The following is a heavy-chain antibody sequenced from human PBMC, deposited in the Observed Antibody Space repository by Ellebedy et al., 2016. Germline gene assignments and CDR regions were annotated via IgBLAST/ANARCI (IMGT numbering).Heavy chain of an antibody. J-gene: IGHJ4*02. CDR1: GFTFSDYY. D-gene: IGHD1-26*01. CDR3: AKDAPRVGATPFDY. CDR2: ISSSGSTI. Sequence: GGSLRLXCTASGFTFSDYYMSWIRQAPGKGLEWVSYISSSGSTIYYADSVKGRFTISRDNAKNSLYLQMNSLRAEDTAVYYCAKDAPRVGATPFDYWGQGTLVTVSS. V-gene: IGHV3-11*01.